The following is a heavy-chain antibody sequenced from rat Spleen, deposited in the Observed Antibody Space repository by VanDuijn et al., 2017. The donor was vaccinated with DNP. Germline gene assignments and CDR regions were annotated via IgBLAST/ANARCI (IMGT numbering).Heavy chain of an antibody. Sequence: EVQLVGSGGGLVQSGRSLKLSCAASGFTFSYYGMAWVRQAPKKGLEWVASISASGGSTSYRDSVKGRFTISRDNAKSILYLQMESLRSEDTATFYCTTDFERGYWGQGVMVTVSS. D-gene: IGHD1-11*01. V-gene: IGHV5-19*01. CDR1: GFTFSYYG. CDR3: TTDFERGY. J-gene: IGHJ2*01. CDR2: ISASGGST.